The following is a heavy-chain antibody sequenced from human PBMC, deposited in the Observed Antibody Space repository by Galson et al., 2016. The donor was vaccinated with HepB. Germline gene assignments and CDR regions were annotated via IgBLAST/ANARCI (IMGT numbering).Heavy chain of an antibody. D-gene: IGHD3/OR15-3a*01. CDR3: ARDGRAWVGLDV. CDR2: VPYSGNT. V-gene: IGHV4-59*11. CDR1: GASISGHY. Sequence: ETLFPTYAVSGASISGHYWRWIRQPPGKGLEWIGYVPYSGNTNYNPSLKSRVSISIDTSKTHFSLRLTSLTVADTAIYYCARDGRAWVGLDVWGQGTTVTVSS. J-gene: IGHJ6*02.